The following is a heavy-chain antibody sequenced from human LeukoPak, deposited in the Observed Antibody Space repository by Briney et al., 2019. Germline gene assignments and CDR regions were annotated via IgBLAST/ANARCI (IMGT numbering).Heavy chain of an antibody. Sequence: GGPLRLSCAASEFTFSSYAMSWVRQAPGKGLEWVSAISGSGGSTYYADSVKGRFTISRDNSKNTLYLQMNSLRAEDTAVYYCAKAKDRGVINSFDYWGQGTLVTVSS. CDR3: AKAKDRGVINSFDY. CDR2: ISGSGGST. CDR1: EFTFSSYA. D-gene: IGHD3-10*01. V-gene: IGHV3-23*01. J-gene: IGHJ4*02.